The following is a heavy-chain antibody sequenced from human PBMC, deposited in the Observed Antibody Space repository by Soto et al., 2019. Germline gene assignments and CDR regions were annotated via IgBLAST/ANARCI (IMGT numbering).Heavy chain of an antibody. CDR3: ARLDSGYDLYYFDY. Sequence: SETLSLTCTVSGGSISSYYWSWIRQPPGKGLEWIGYIYYSGSTNYNPSLKSRVTISVDTSKNQFSLKLSSVTAADTAVYYCARLDSGYDLYYFDYWGQGTLVTVSS. V-gene: IGHV4-59*08. CDR1: GGSISSYY. J-gene: IGHJ4*02. D-gene: IGHD5-12*01. CDR2: IYYSGST.